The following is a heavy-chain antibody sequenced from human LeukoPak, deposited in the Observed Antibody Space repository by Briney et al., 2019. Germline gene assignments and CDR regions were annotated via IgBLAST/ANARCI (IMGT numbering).Heavy chain of an antibody. D-gene: IGHD5-12*01. CDR1: GFTFSSYG. J-gene: IGHJ6*03. CDR2: IRYDGSNK. Sequence: GGSLTLSCAASGFTFSSYGMHWVRQALGKGLEWVAFIRYDGSNKYYADSVKGRFTISRDNSKNTLYLQMNSLRAEDTAVYYCAKDAAVATIPYYYMDVWGKGTTVTISS. CDR3: AKDAAVATIPYYYMDV. V-gene: IGHV3-30*02.